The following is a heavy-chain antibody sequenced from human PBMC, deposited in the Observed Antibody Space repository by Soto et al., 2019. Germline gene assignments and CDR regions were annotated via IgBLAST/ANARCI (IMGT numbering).Heavy chain of an antibody. CDR1: GFTFSRDV. CDR2: IWHDGSDI. D-gene: IGHD2-8*01. Sequence: QVQLMESGGGVAQPGRSLRLSCGASGFTFSRDVMHWVRQATGKGLGWVALIWHDGSDISYGDSVKGRFTNSRDNSKNTLYLEMNTLRAVDTAVYYCARHLADTATNDAVDVWGPRATVIVS. CDR3: ARHLADTATNDAVDV. V-gene: IGHV3-33*01. J-gene: IGHJ6*02.